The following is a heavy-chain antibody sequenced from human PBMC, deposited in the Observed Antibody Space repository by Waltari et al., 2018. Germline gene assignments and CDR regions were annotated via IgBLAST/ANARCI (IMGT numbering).Heavy chain of an antibody. Sequence: QVQLQESGPGLVKPSETLSLTCTVSGYSISSGYYWGWIRQPPGKGLEWIGSIYHSGSTYYNPSLKSRVTISVDTSKNQFSLKLSSVTAADTAVYYCARDRGRAAYYPATGGVFDPWGQGTLVTVSS. V-gene: IGHV4-38-2*02. D-gene: IGHD3-16*01. CDR3: ARDRGRAAYYPATGGVFDP. CDR1: GYSISSGYY. J-gene: IGHJ5*02. CDR2: IYHSGST.